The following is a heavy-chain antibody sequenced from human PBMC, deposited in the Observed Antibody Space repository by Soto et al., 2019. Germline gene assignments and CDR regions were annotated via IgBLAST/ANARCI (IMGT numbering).Heavy chain of an antibody. CDR3: ARGTPVGGYSSGWYEDRSKNWFDP. CDR2: IIPIFGTA. D-gene: IGHD6-19*01. Sequence: GASVKVSCKASGGTFSSYAISWVRQAPGQGLEWMGGIIPIFGTANYAQKFQGRVTITADESTSTAYMELSSLRSEDTAVYYCARGTPVGGYSSGWYEDRSKNWFDPWGQGTLVTVSS. J-gene: IGHJ5*02. CDR1: GGTFSSYA. V-gene: IGHV1-69*13.